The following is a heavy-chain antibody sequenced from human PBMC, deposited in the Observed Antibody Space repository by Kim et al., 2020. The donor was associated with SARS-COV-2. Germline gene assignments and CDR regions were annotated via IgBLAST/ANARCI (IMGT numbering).Heavy chain of an antibody. Sequence: GGSLRLSCAASGFTFDDYAMHWVRQAPGKGLEWVSGISWNSGSIGYADSVKGRFTISRDNAKNSLYLQMNSLRAEDTALYYCARQMSFPGIAVAAFDSWGQGTLVTVSS. D-gene: IGHD6-19*01. V-gene: IGHV3-9*01. CDR1: GFTFDDYA. J-gene: IGHJ4*02. CDR3: ARQMSFPGIAVAAFDS. CDR2: ISWNSGSI.